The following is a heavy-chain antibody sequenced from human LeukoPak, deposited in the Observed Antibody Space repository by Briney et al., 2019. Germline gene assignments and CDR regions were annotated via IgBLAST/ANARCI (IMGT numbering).Heavy chain of an antibody. D-gene: IGHD6-6*01. J-gene: IGHJ4*02. Sequence: PSETLSLTCTVSGGSISIYYWSWIRQPPGKGLEWIGYIYYSGSTNYNPSLKSRVTISVDTSKNQFSLKLSSVTAADTAVYYCARRGNTRASSDFDYWGQGTLVTVSS. CDR1: GGSISIYY. CDR3: ARRGNTRASSDFDY. V-gene: IGHV4-59*08. CDR2: IYYSGST.